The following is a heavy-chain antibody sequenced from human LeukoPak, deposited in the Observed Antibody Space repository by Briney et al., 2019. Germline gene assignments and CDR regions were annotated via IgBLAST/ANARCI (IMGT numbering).Heavy chain of an antibody. V-gene: IGHV3-74*01. CDR2: INSDGSST. CDR1: GFTFSSYW. CDR3: ARDLYYYDSSGRFDP. Sequence: GGSLRLSCAASGFTFSSYWMHWVRQAPGKGLVWVSRINSDGSSTSYADSVKGRFAISRDNAKNTLYLQMNSLRAEDTAVYYCARDLYYYDSSGRFDPWGQGTLVTVSS. J-gene: IGHJ5*02. D-gene: IGHD3-22*01.